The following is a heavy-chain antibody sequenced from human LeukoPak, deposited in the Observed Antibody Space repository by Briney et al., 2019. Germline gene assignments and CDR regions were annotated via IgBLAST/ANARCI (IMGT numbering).Heavy chain of an antibody. CDR2: ISGSGGST. CDR3: AKESFIPYRYHSSGYIDY. CDR1: GFTFSSYV. J-gene: IGHJ4*02. D-gene: IGHD3-22*01. Sequence: PGGSPRLSCAASGFTFSSYVISWVRQAPGKGLEWVSGISGSGGSTYYADSVKGRFTISRDNSKNTLYLQMNSLRAEDTAVYYCAKESFIPYRYHSSGYIDYWGQGTLVTVSS. V-gene: IGHV3-23*01.